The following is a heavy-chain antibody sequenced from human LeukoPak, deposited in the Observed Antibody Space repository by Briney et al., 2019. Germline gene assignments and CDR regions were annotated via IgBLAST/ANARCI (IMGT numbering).Heavy chain of an antibody. Sequence: GGSLRLSCAASGFSFRSHGMNWVRQAPGKGLEWVSSITSGSSYIYYADSVKGRFTISRDNAKNSLYLQMNSLRAEDTAVYYCARDPYSGSYGNYYYYFMDVWGKGTTVTISS. J-gene: IGHJ6*03. V-gene: IGHV3-21*01. CDR2: ITSGSSYI. CDR1: GFSFRSHG. CDR3: ARDPYSGSYGNYYYYFMDV. D-gene: IGHD1-26*01.